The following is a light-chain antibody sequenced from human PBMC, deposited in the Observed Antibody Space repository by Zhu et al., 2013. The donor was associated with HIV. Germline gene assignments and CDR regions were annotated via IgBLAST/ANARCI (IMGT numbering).Light chain of an antibody. J-gene: IGLJ3*02. CDR1: SSDVGGYNF. Sequence: QSALTQPRSVSGSPGQSVTISCTGTSSDVGGYNFVSWYQQHPGKAPKLMISDVSKRPSGVPDRFSGSKSGNTASLTISGLQAEDEADYYCCSYAGTYWMFGGGTRLTVL. CDR2: DVS. V-gene: IGLV2-11*01. CDR3: CSYAGTYWM.